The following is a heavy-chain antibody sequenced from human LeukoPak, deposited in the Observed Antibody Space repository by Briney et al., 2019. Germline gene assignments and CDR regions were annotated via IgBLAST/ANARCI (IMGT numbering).Heavy chain of an antibody. CDR3: AKDLALVGSGSYYFDY. CDR1: GFTFSSYA. D-gene: IGHD3-10*01. Sequence: GGSLILSCAASGFTFSSYAMGWVRQAPGRGLEWVSAISGSGSPYYADSVKGRFTISRDNSKNMLYLQMNSLSAEDTAVYYCAKDLALVGSGSYYFDYWGQGTLVTVSS. J-gene: IGHJ4*02. V-gene: IGHV3-23*01. CDR2: ISGSGSP.